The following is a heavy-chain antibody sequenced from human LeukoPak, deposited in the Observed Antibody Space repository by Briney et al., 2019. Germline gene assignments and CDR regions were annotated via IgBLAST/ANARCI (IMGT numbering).Heavy chain of an antibody. J-gene: IGHJ4*02. CDR3: AKVSRLLFSFDY. CDR2: ISGSGGST. V-gene: IGHV3-23*01. CDR1: GFTFSSYA. D-gene: IGHD2-21*02. Sequence: GGSLRLSCAASGFTFSSYAMSWVRQTPGKGLEWVSAISGSGGSTYYADSVKGRFTISRDNSKNTLYLQMNSLRAEDTAVYYCAKVSRLLFSFDYWGQGTLVTVSS.